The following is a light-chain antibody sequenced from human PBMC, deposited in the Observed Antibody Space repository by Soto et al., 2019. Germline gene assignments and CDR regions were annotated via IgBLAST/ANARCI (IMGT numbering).Light chain of an antibody. CDR3: QHYNSYPGT. CDR2: DDS. Sequence: DIQMTQSPSTLSASVGDRVTITCRASQSISSWLAWYQQKPGKAPKLLIYDDSSLESGVPSRFSGSGSGTEFTLTISSLQPDDFATDYCQHYNSYPGTFGQGTKVEIK. J-gene: IGKJ1*01. CDR1: QSISSW. V-gene: IGKV1-5*01.